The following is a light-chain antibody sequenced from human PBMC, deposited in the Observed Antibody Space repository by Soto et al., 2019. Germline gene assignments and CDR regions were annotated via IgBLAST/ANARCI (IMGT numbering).Light chain of an antibody. V-gene: IGKV3-11*01. CDR2: ESS. Sequence: IVLTQSPATLSLSPGERAALSCRASQSVSNYLAWFQQTPGQAPRLLISESSNRGTGIPARFSGSWSRTDFILTISRLDPEDFAIYYCQQRSKWPITVGQGTRLEIK. CDR3: QQRSKWPIT. CDR1: QSVSNY. J-gene: IGKJ5*01.